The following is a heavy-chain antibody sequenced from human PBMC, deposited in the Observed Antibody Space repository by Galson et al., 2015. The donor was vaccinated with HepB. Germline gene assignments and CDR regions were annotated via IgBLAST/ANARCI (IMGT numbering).Heavy chain of an antibody. J-gene: IGHJ3*02. D-gene: IGHD3-10*01. Sequence: DTLSLTCTVSGGSISSYYWSWIRQPPGKGLEWIGYIYYSGSTNYNPSLKSRVTISVDTSKNQFSLKLSSVTAADTAVYYCARAGGLLRIGVAFDIWGQGTMVTVSS. CDR2: IYYSGST. V-gene: IGHV4-59*01. CDR3: ARAGGLLRIGVAFDI. CDR1: GGSISSYY.